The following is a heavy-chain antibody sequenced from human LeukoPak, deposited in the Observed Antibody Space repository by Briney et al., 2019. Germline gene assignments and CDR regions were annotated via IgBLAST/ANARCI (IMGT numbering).Heavy chain of an antibody. D-gene: IGHD6-13*01. J-gene: IGHJ5*02. CDR2: INHSGST. CDR3: ASGAVGYSSSVSRGDRWFDP. CDR1: GGSISSSSYY. Sequence: PSETLSLTCTVSGGSISSSSYYWSWIRQPPGKGLEWIGEINHSGSTNYNPSLKSRVTISVDTSKNQFSLKLSSVTAADTAVYYCASGAVGYSSSVSRGDRWFDPWGQGTLVTVSS. V-gene: IGHV4-39*07.